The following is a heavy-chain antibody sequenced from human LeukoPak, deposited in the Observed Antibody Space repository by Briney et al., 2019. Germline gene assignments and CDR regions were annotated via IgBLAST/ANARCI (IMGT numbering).Heavy chain of an antibody. Sequence: SETLSLTCTVSGGSISSSSYYWGWIRQPPGKGLEWIGSIYYSGSTYYNPSLKSRVTISVDQFSLKLSSVTAADTAVYYCARHQVGWLTDYWGQGTLVTVSS. CDR1: GGSISSSSYY. CDR2: IYYSGST. CDR3: ARHQVGWLTDY. D-gene: IGHD5-24*01. J-gene: IGHJ4*02. V-gene: IGHV4-39*01.